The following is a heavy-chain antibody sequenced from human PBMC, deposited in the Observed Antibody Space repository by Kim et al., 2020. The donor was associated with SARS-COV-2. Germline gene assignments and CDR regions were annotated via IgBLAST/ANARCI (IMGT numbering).Heavy chain of an antibody. CDR3: AVSDYYDSSGYGLDY. D-gene: IGHD3-22*01. CDR1: GYTFTSYG. Sequence: ASVKVSCKASGYTFTSYGISWVRQAPGQGLEWMGWISAYNGNTNYAQKLQGRVTMTTDTSTSTAYMELRSLRSDDTAVYYCAVSDYYDSSGYGLDYWGQGTLVTVSS. J-gene: IGHJ4*02. V-gene: IGHV1-18*01. CDR2: ISAYNGNT.